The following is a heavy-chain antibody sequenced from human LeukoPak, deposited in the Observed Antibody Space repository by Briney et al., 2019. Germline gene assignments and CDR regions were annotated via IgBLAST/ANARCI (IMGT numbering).Heavy chain of an antibody. CDR3: AREGDYSNYGVFDY. CDR1: GFTFSSYA. Sequence: GGSLRLSCAASGFTFSSYAMHWVRQAPGKGLEWVAVILYDGGNKYYADSVKGRFTISRDNAKNSLYLQMNSLRAEDTAVYYCAREGDYSNYGVFDYWGQGTLVTVSS. V-gene: IGHV3-30-3*01. D-gene: IGHD4-11*01. J-gene: IGHJ4*02. CDR2: ILYDGGNK.